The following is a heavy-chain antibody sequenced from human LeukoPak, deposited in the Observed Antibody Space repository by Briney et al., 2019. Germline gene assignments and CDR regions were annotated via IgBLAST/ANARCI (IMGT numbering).Heavy chain of an antibody. V-gene: IGHV4-59*01. CDR1: GGSISSYY. CDR2: IYYSGST. D-gene: IGHD2-15*01. J-gene: IGHJ2*01. Sequence: PSETLSLTCTVSGGSISSYYWSWIRQPPGKGLEWIGYIYYSGSTNYNPSLKSRVTISVDTSKNQFSLKLSSVTAADTAVYYCAGVASGRGPYWYFDLWGRGTLVTVSS. CDR3: AGVASGRGPYWYFDL.